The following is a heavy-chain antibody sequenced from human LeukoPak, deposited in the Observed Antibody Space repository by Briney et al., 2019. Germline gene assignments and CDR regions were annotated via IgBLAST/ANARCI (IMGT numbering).Heavy chain of an antibody. V-gene: IGHV3-48*02. J-gene: IGHJ3*02. CDR1: GFTFISYN. CDR3: AKDHSVSGQSVRAYDI. Sequence: GGSLRLSCAASGFTFISYNISWVRQAPGKGLEWLSYISTNSGTIYYADSVKGRFTISRDNAKDSLYLQMNSLRDEDTAVYYCAKDHSVSGQSVRAYDIWGQGTMVTVSS. CDR2: ISTNSGTI. D-gene: IGHD5-12*01.